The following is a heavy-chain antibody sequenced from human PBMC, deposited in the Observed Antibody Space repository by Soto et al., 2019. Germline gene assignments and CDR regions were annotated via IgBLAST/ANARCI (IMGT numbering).Heavy chain of an antibody. V-gene: IGHV3-33*01. CDR2: MWYDGSNI. D-gene: IGHD6-19*01. Sequence: QVQLVESGGGVVQPGRSLRLSCAASGFTFSSYGMHWVRQAPGKGLEWVAVMWYDGSNIYYADSVKGRFTISRDKSKNTLYLQMNSLRAEDTAVYSCAREPGESSSGWWLYFAYWGQGTLVTVSS. CDR1: GFTFSSYG. J-gene: IGHJ4*02. CDR3: AREPGESSSGWWLYFAY.